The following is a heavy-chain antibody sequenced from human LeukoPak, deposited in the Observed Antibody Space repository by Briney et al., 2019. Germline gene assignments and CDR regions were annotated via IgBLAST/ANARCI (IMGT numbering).Heavy chain of an antibody. J-gene: IGHJ5*02. V-gene: IGHV3-30*18. D-gene: IGHD3-22*01. CDR3: AKDLSYYDSSGYRS. CDR1: GFTFSSYG. CDR2: ISYDGSNK. Sequence: GGSLRLSCAASGFTFSSYGMHWVRQAPGKGMEWVAVISYDGSNKYYADSVKGRFTISRDNSKNTLYLQMNSLRAEDTAVYYCAKDLSYYDSSGYRSWGQGTLVTVSS.